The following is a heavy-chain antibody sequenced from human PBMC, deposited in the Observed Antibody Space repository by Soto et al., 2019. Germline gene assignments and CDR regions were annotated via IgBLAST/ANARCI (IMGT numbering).Heavy chain of an antibody. CDR1: GFTFSSYG. Sequence: PGGSLRLSCGASGFTFSSYGMHWVRQAPGKGLEWVAVISYDGSNKYYADSVKGRFTISRDNSKNTLYLQMNSLRAEDTAVYYCAKVYCSSTSCYKGSGMDVWGQGTTVTVS. V-gene: IGHV3-30*18. D-gene: IGHD2-2*02. J-gene: IGHJ6*02. CDR3: AKVYCSSTSCYKGSGMDV. CDR2: ISYDGSNK.